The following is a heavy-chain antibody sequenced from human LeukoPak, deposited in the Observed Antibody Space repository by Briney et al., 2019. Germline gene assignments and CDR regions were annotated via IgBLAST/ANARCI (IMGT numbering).Heavy chain of an antibody. CDR1: GFTFTNYV. V-gene: IGHV3-23*01. D-gene: IGHD1-14*01. J-gene: IGHJ4*02. CDR3: ATQTAFDY. CDR2: ILGSGTIT. Sequence: GGSLRLSCAASGFTFTNYVMSWVRQAPGKGLEWVSSILGSGTITYYADSVKSRFTISRDNSKNTLYLQMNSLRAEDTAVYCCATQTAFDYWGQGALVTVSS.